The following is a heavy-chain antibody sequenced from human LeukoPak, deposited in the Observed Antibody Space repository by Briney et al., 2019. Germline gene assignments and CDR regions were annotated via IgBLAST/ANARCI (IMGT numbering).Heavy chain of an antibody. CDR2: IYHSGST. Sequence: SETLSLTCTVSGGSISSYYWGWIRQPPGKGLEWIGSIYHSGSTYYNPSLKSRVTISVDTSKNQFSLKLSSVTAADTAVYYCARAQYSSGWGHIDYWGQGTLVTVSS. CDR3: ARAQYSSGWGHIDY. D-gene: IGHD6-19*01. V-gene: IGHV4-38-2*02. J-gene: IGHJ4*02. CDR1: GGSISSYY.